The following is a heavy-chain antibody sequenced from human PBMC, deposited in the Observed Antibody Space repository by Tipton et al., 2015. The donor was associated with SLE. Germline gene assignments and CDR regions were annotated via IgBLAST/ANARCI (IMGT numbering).Heavy chain of an antibody. CDR3: ARGSNYGSGSLGY. CDR2: INHSGST. D-gene: IGHD3-10*01. Sequence: TLYLTCAVYGGSFSGYYWSWIRQPPGKGLEWIGEINHSGSTIYNPSLKSPVTISVDTSKNQFSLKLSSVTAADTAVYYCARGSNYGSGSLGYWGQGTRVTVSS. V-gene: IGHV4-34*01. J-gene: IGHJ4*02. CDR1: GGSFSGYY.